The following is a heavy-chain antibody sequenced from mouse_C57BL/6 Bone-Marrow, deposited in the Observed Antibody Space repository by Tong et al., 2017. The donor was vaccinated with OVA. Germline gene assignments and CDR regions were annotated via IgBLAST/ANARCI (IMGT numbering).Heavy chain of an antibody. Sequence: VQLQESGPGLVQPSQSLSITCTVSGFSLTSYAISWVRKPPGKGLEWLGVIWTGGGTNYNSALKSRLSISKDNSKSQVFLKMNSLQTDDTARYYCARNGYYGNYYWYFDVWGTGTTVTVSS. J-gene: IGHJ1*03. CDR3: ARNGYYGNYYWYFDV. D-gene: IGHD2-1*01. CDR2: IWTGGGT. CDR1: GFSLTSYA. V-gene: IGHV2-9-1*01.